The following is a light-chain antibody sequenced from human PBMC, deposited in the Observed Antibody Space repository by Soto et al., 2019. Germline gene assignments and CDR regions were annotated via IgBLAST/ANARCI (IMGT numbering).Light chain of an antibody. J-gene: IGLJ2*01. CDR3: CSYGGSSTLMI. CDR1: SSDVGSYDL. Sequence: QSALTQPASVSGSPGQSITLSCTGTSSDVGSYDLVSWYQQHPGKAPQLIIYEATKRPSGVSNRFSGSKSGNTASLTISGLQAEDEADYYCCSYGGSSTLMIFGGGTKLTVL. CDR2: EAT. V-gene: IGLV2-23*01.